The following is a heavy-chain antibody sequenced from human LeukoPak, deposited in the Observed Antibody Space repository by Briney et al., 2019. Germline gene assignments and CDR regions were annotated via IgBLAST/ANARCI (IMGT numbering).Heavy chain of an antibody. V-gene: IGHV4-34*01. Sequence: PGGSLRLSCAASGFTFSNYAMSWVRQPPGKGLEWIGEINHSGSTNYNPSLKSRVTISVDTSKNQFSLKLSSVTAADTAVYYCARGIPSVWGSYRYLQAPYYFDYWGQGTLVTVSS. D-gene: IGHD3-16*02. J-gene: IGHJ4*02. CDR1: GFTFSNYA. CDR3: ARGIPSVWGSYRYLQAPYYFDY. CDR2: INHSGST.